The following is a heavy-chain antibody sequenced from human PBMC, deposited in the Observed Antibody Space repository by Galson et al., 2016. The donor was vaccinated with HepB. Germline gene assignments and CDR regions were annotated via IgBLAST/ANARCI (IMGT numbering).Heavy chain of an antibody. D-gene: IGHD2-2*01. Sequence: SLRLSCAASGFTFSNYGMHWVRQAPGKGLEWVAADSMDGRRKFYADSVKGRFTISRDNSNSMLFLQMSSLRADDTAVYYCARGLGCMSTSCYYRYYNAMDVWGQGTTVTVSS. CDR3: ARGLGCMSTSCYYRYYNAMDV. J-gene: IGHJ6*02. V-gene: IGHV3-30*03. CDR2: DSMDGRRK. CDR1: GFTFSNYG.